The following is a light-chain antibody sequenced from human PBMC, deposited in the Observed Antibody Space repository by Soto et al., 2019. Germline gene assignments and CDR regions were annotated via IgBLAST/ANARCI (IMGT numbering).Light chain of an antibody. CDR3: QQSYNYPLT. Sequence: IKVTQSPSSLAASLGGRVTITCRASQTIGTYVNWYRQKSGAAPELLIYDASSLQSGVPSRFRGGASGTDFTLTISSLQLDDFATYYCQQSYNYPLTLSQGTKVDIK. V-gene: IGKV1-39*01. CDR1: QTIGTY. J-gene: IGKJ1*01. CDR2: DAS.